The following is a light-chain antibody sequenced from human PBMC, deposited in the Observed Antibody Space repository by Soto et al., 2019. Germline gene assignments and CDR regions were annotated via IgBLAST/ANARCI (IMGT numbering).Light chain of an antibody. V-gene: IGLV1-44*01. Sequence: QSVLTQPPSASGAPGQTVTISCSGSSSNIGSHTVNWYQHLPGTAPKLLIYDVTKRPSGVPDRFSGSKSGNTAALTISGLQAEDEAEYFCSSYAGSYTWIFGSGTKVTVL. J-gene: IGLJ1*01. CDR2: DVT. CDR1: SSNIGSHT. CDR3: SSYAGSYTWI.